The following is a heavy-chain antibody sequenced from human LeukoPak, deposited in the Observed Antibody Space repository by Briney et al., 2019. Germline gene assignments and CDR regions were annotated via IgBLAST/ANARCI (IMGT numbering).Heavy chain of an antibody. CDR1: GGSINSYY. CDR3: ATSSGFYYGAFDY. Sequence: NPSETLSLTCTVSGGSINSYYWSWIRQPPGKGLEWIAYIFNNGGTNLNPSLKSRVTISVDTSKNQFSLKLSSVTAADTAVYYCATSSGFYYGAFDYWGQGTLVTVSS. V-gene: IGHV4-4*09. D-gene: IGHD3-22*01. J-gene: IGHJ4*02. CDR2: IFNNGGT.